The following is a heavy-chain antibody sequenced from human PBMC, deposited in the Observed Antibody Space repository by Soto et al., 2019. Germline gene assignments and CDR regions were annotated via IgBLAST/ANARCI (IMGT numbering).Heavy chain of an antibody. J-gene: IGHJ6*02. CDR2: IVVGSGNT. V-gene: IGHV1-58*01. CDR3: AADFRAPGIAAAGPHYYYYYGMDV. CDR1: GFTFTSSA. Sequence: GASVKVSCKASGFTFTSSAVQWVRQARGQRLEWIGWIVVGSGNTNYAQKFQERVTITSDMSTSTAYMELSSLRSEDTAVYYCAADFRAPGIAAAGPHYYYYYGMDVWGQGTTVTVSS. D-gene: IGHD6-13*01.